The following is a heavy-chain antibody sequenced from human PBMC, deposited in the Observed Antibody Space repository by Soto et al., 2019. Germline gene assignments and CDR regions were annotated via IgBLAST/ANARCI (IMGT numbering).Heavy chain of an antibody. CDR2: AYFSGGNT. V-gene: IGHV4-39*01. CDR3: AYGSSSAWIDY. Sequence: PSETLSLTCSVSGDSMRGYHFYWGWIRQAPGKGLEWIGSAYFSGGNTYYNPSLKSRVSIPVDTSKNEFSLRLTSLTAADTAVYFCAYGSSSAWIDYWGQGTLVTVSS. CDR1: GDSMRGYHFY. J-gene: IGHJ4*02. D-gene: IGHD6-25*01.